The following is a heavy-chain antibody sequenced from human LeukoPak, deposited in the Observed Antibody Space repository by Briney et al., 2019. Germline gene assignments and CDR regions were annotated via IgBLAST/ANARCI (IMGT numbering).Heavy chain of an antibody. CDR3: AILLGELLWANDAFDI. V-gene: IGHV3-30-3*01. D-gene: IGHD1-26*01. CDR2: VSYDGTNK. J-gene: IGHJ3*02. CDR1: GFTFSSHA. Sequence: GGSLRLSCAASGFTFSSHAMHWVRQAPGKGLEWVALVSYDGTNKFYADSVMGRFTVSRDNSKNTLSLQMSSLRTEDTAVYYCAILLGELLWANDAFDIWGQGTMVTVSS.